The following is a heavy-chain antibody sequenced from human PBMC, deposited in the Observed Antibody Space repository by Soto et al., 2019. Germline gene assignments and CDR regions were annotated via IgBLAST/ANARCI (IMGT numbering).Heavy chain of an antibody. Sequence: SVNVSCKASGVTFTSSAVQLVRQARGQRLEWIGWIVVGSGNTNYAQKFQERVTITRDMSTSTAYMELSSLRSEDTAVYYCAAEPLIVGGPYYFDYWGQGTLVTVSS. CDR2: IVVGSGNT. CDR3: AAEPLIVGGPYYFDY. D-gene: IGHD1-26*01. CDR1: GVTFTSSA. V-gene: IGHV1-58*01. J-gene: IGHJ4*02.